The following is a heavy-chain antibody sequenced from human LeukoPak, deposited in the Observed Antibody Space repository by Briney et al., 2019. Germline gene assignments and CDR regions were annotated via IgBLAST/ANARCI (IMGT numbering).Heavy chain of an antibody. CDR3: TRVTSWRTGFDY. J-gene: IGHJ4*02. D-gene: IGHD1-1*01. Sequence: SLRLSCAASGFSFEAYGMYWVRQAPRKGLEWVSGITWNSDDMAYADSVKGRFTISRDNAKNCLYLQMNSLTVEDTALYYCTRVTSWRTGFDYWGQGTLVTVSS. CDR2: ITWNSDDM. V-gene: IGHV3-9*01. CDR1: GFSFEAYG.